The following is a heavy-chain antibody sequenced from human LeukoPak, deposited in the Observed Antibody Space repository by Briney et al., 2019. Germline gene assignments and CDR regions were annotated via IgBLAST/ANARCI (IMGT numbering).Heavy chain of an antibody. CDR2: ITPIFGTA. J-gene: IGHJ3*02. Sequence: ASVKVSCKASGGTFSSYAISWVRQAPGQGLEWMGGITPIFGTANYAQKFQGRVTITADESTSTAYMELSSLRSEDTAVYYCAGDRVEMATTIKGNAFDIWGQGTMVTVSS. CDR3: AGDRVEMATTIKGNAFDI. V-gene: IGHV1-69*13. CDR1: GGTFSSYA. D-gene: IGHD5-24*01.